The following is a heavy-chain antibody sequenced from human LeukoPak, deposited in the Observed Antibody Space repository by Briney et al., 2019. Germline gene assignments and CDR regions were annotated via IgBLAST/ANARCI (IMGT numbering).Heavy chain of an antibody. D-gene: IGHD4-17*01. CDR1: GGSISSSSYY. J-gene: IGHJ4*02. V-gene: IGHV4-39*07. CDR3: ARLTYYGDYGEFDY. Sequence: SETLSLTCTVSGGSISSSSYYWGWIRQPPGKGLEWIGSIYYSGSTYYNPSLKSRVTISVDTSKNQFSLKLSSVTAADTAFYYCARLTYYGDYGEFDYWGQGTLVTVSS. CDR2: IYYSGST.